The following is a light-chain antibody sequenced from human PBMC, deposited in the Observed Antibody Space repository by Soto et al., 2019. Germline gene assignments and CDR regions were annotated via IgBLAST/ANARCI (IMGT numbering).Light chain of an antibody. CDR2: GAS. CDR1: QSVSSSY. J-gene: IGKJ2*01. V-gene: IGKV3-20*01. CDR3: QQYGSPYT. Sequence: EIVLTQSPGTLSLSPGERATLSCRASQSVSSSYLAWYQQKPGQAPRLLIYGASSRATGIPDRFSGSGSGTHFTLIISRLEPEDFAVYYCQQYGSPYTFGQGTKLEIK.